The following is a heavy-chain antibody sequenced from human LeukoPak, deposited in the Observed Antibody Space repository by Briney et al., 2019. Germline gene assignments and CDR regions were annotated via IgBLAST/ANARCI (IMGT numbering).Heavy chain of an antibody. J-gene: IGHJ4*02. Sequence: SCKASGGTFSSYAISWVRQAPGQGLEWMAVISYDGSNKYYADSVKGRFTISRDNSKNTLYLQMNSLRAEDTAVYYCARWVDYDILTGYDYWGQGTLVTVSS. CDR3: ARWVDYDILTGYDY. CDR2: ISYDGSNK. D-gene: IGHD3-9*01. V-gene: IGHV3-30*16. CDR1: GGTFSSYA.